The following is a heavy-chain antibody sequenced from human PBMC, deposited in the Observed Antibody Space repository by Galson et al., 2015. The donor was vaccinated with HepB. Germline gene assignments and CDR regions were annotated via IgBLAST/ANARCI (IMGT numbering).Heavy chain of an antibody. J-gene: IGHJ4*02. V-gene: IGHV3-15*04. D-gene: IGHD2/OR15-2a*01. CDR3: TTDPLHPFC. CDR1: GFTFSSYW. Sequence: SLRLSCAASGFTFSSYWMSWVRQAPGKGLEWVGRIESGTDSETTEYAAPVKGRFIISRDDSKNTLYLQMNNLKTEDTALYFCTTDPLHPFCWGQGTLVTVSS. CDR2: IESGTDSETT.